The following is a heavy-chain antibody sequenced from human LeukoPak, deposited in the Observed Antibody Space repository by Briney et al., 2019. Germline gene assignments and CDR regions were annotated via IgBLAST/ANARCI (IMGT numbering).Heavy chain of an antibody. J-gene: IGHJ4*02. D-gene: IGHD3-22*01. CDR3: ARVSSSGVDY. CDR1: GASISSSSYY. CDR2: IHYSGST. V-gene: IGHV4-39*07. Sequence: SETLSLTCTVPGASISSSSYYWGWIRQPPGKGLEWIGNIHYSGSTYYNPSLKSRVTISVDTSKNQFSLKLSSVTAADTAVYYCARVSSSGVDYWGQGTLVTVSS.